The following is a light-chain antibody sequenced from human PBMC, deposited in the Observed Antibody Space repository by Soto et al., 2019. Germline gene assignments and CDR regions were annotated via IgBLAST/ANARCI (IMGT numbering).Light chain of an antibody. V-gene: IGLV1-40*01. CDR3: QSYDSSLSGHVV. CDR1: SSTIGAGYD. CDR2: GNN. Sequence: VLTQPPSVSEAPGQRVTISCTGSSSTIGAGYDVHWYQQLPGTAPKLLIYGNNNRPSGVPDRFSGSKSGTSASLAITGLQAEDEADYYCQSYDSSLSGHVVFGGGTKLTVL. J-gene: IGLJ2*01.